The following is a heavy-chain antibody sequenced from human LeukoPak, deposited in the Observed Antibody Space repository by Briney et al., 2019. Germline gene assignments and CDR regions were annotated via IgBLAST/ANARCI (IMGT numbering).Heavy chain of an antibody. Sequence: PGGSLRLSCAASGFTFSSYGMHWVRQAPGKGLEWVAVISSDGSNKFYADSVKGRFTISRVNSKNTLFLQMNSLRAEDTAVYYCAKADIVGYDYWGQGTLVTVSS. J-gene: IGHJ4*02. V-gene: IGHV3-30*18. D-gene: IGHD2-15*01. CDR3: AKADIVGYDY. CDR1: GFTFSSYG. CDR2: ISSDGSNK.